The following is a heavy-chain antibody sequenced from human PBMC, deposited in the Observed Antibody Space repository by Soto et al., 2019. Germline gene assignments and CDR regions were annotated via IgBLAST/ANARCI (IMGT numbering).Heavy chain of an antibody. CDR2: IIPILGIA. CDR1: GGTFSSYT. V-gene: IGHV1-69*02. Sequence: SVKVSCKASGGTFSSYTISWVRQAPGQGLEWMGRIIPILGIANYAQKFQGRVTITADKSTSTAYMELSSLRSEDTAVYYCARCSGGSCYSRLDAFDICGKGTMVTVAS. D-gene: IGHD2-15*01. J-gene: IGHJ3*02. CDR3: ARCSGGSCYSRLDAFDI.